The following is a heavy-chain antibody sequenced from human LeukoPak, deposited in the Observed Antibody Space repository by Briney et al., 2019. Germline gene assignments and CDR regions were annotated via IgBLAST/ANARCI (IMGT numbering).Heavy chain of an antibody. V-gene: IGHV3-23*01. CDR3: ATAGRYYYDSSGYYSDY. J-gene: IGHJ4*02. CDR1: GFTFGSYA. CDR2: ISGSGGST. Sequence: PGGSLRLSCAASGFTFGSYAMSWVRQAPGKGLEWVSAISGSGGSTYYADSVKGRFTISRVNSKNTLYLQMNSLRAEDTAVYYCATAGRYYYDSSGYYSDYWGQGTLVTVSS. D-gene: IGHD3-22*01.